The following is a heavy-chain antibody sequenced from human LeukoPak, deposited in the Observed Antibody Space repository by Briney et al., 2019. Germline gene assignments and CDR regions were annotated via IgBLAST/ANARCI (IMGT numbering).Heavy chain of an antibody. CDR3: ARVNYGDYSDY. D-gene: IGHD4-17*01. V-gene: IGHV3-33*01. Sequence: PGGSLRLSCAASGFTFSSYGMHWVRQAPGKGLEWVAVIWYDGSNKYYADSVKGRFTISRDNSKNTLYLQMNSLRAEDTAVYYCARVNYGDYSDYWGQGTLVTVSS. CDR1: GFTFSSYG. CDR2: IWYDGSNK. J-gene: IGHJ4*02.